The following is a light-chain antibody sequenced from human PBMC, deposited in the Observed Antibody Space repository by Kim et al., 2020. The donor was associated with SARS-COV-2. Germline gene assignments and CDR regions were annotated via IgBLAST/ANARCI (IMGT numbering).Light chain of an antibody. J-gene: IGLJ1*01. CDR1: SSDLGGYNF. V-gene: IGLV2-14*03. CDR3: SSYTSNTTYV. Sequence: QSALTQPASVSGSPGQSITVSCTGASSDLGGYNFVSWYQQHPGKAPKLMIYDVTKRPSGVSNRFSGSKSGNTASLTISGLQAEDEADYYCSSYTSNTTYVFGPGTKVTVL. CDR2: DVT.